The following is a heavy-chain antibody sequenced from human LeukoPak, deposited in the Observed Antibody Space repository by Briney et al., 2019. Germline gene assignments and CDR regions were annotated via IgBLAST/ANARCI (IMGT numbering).Heavy chain of an antibody. Sequence: GGSLRLSCAASGFTFSNSAMHWVRQVPGKGLEWLTFISYDGSSKYYADAAKGRFTISRDNSKNTLYLEMSSLGLQDTAVYYCAEERDRDGYFRYWGQGTLVTVSS. J-gene: IGHJ4*02. D-gene: IGHD2-8*01. V-gene: IGHV3-30-3*02. CDR1: GFTFSNSA. CDR3: AEERDRDGYFRY. CDR2: ISYDGSSK.